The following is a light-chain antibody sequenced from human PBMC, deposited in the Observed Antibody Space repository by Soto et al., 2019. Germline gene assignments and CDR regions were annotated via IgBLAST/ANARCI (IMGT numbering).Light chain of an antibody. CDR3: QQRSNWLT. CDR1: QSITTN. V-gene: IGKV3-15*01. Sequence: EIVMTQSPPALSVSPGERATLSCRASQSITTNVAWFQQKPGQAPSLLIFRASVRASGVPARFSGSGSGTEFTLTINSLQSEDFAVYYCQQRSNWLTFGGGTKVDIK. J-gene: IGKJ4*01. CDR2: RAS.